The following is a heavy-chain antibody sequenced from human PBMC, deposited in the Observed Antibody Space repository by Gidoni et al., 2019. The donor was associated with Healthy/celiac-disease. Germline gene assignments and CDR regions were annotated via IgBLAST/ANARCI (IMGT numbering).Heavy chain of an antibody. Sequence: QLQLQESGPGLVKPSETLSLTCTVSGGSISSSSYYWGWIRQPPGKGLEWIGSIYYSGSTYYNPSLKSRVTISVDTSKNQFSLKLSSVTAADTAVYYCARVVIAVLGYAIHRFDYWGQGTLVTVSS. CDR1: GGSISSSSYY. CDR2: IYYSGST. V-gene: IGHV4-39*01. D-gene: IGHD2-8*01. J-gene: IGHJ4*02. CDR3: ARVVIAVLGYAIHRFDY.